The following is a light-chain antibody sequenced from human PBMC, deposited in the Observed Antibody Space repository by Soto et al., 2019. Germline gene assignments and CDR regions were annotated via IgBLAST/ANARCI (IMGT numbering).Light chain of an antibody. J-gene: IGLJ1*01. CDR2: DDN. CDR1: SSNIGGNS. Sequence: QSVLTQPPSVSAAPVQKVTISCSGSSSNIGGNSVSWYQQLPGTAPKLLIYDDNKRPSGIPDRFSGSKSGTSATLGITGFQTGDESDYYCGSWDSSLSSYVFGTGTQSPS. V-gene: IGLV1-51*01. CDR3: GSWDSSLSSYV.